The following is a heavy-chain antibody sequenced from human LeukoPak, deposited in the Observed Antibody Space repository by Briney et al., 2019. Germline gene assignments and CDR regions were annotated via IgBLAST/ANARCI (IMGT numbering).Heavy chain of an antibody. Sequence: SVKVSCKASGGTFSSYAISWVRQAPGQGLEWMGGITPIFGTANYAQKFQGRVTITTDESTSTAYMELSSLRSEDTAVYYCARTSEPTYYYDSSGYGSLDYWGQGTLVTVSS. D-gene: IGHD3-22*01. J-gene: IGHJ4*02. CDR3: ARTSEPTYYYDSSGYGSLDY. CDR2: ITPIFGTA. CDR1: GGTFSSYA. V-gene: IGHV1-69*05.